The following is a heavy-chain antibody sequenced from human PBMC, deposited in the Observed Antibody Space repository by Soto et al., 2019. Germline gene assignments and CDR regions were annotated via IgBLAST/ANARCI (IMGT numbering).Heavy chain of an antibody. J-gene: IGHJ3*02. D-gene: IGHD3-22*01. CDR3: ARPTYYYYSSGYDDAFDI. CDR1: GGSISSYY. V-gene: IGHV4-59*01. CDR2: IYYSGST. Sequence: SQTLSLTCTVSGGSISSYYWSWIRQPPGKGLEWIGYIYYSGSTNYNPSLKSRVTISVDTSKNQFSLKLSSVAAADTAVYYCARPTYYYYSSGYDDAFDIWGQGTMVTISS.